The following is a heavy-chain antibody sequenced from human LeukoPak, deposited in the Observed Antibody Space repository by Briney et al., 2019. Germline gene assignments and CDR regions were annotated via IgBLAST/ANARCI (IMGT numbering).Heavy chain of an antibody. J-gene: IGHJ4*02. D-gene: IGHD3-22*01. CDR3: AKMYYYDSSGYYHDY. CDR2: IRYDGSNK. V-gene: IGHV3-30*02. CDR1: GFTFSSYG. Sequence: GGSLRFSCAASGFTFSSYGMHWVRQAPGKGLEWVAFIRYDGSNKYYADSVKGRFTISRDNSKNTLYLQMNSLRAEDTAVYYCAKMYYYDSSGYYHDYWGQGTLVTVSS.